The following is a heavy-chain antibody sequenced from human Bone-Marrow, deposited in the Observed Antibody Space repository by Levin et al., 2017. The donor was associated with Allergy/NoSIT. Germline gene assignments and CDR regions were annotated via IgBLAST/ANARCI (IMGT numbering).Heavy chain of an antibody. D-gene: IGHD1-14*01. J-gene: IGHJ4*02. Sequence: KSGESLKISCEASGYTFTAYYMHWVRQAPGQGLEWMGRINPNTAVTDYAQKFQGRVTMTRDTSISTAYMELSSLRSDDTAMYYCARIGGNHNYDYWGQGTLVTVSS. CDR1: GYTFTAYY. CDR3: ARIGGNHNYDY. CDR2: INPNTAVT. V-gene: IGHV1-2*06.